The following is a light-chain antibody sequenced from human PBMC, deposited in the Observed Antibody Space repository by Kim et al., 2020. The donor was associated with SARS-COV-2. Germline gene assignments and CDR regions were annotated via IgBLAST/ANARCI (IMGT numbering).Light chain of an antibody. J-gene: IGLJ3*02. CDR1: SSDAGGYNY. V-gene: IGLV2-11*01. Sequence: QSALTQPRSVSGSPGQSVTISCTGTSSDAGGYNYVSWYQLHPGKAPKLMIYAVSKRPSGVPDRFSGSKSGNTASLTISGLQAEDEADYYCQSYDSSLSGWVFGGGTQLTVL. CDR3: QSYDSSLSGWV. CDR2: AVS.